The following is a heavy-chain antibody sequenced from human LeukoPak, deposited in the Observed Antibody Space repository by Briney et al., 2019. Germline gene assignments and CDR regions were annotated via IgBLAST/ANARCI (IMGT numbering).Heavy chain of an antibody. CDR3: AKDVHSSSWYVASDM. CDR2: ISGSGGST. CDR1: GFTFSSYA. D-gene: IGHD6-13*01. Sequence: GGSLRLSCAASGFTFSSYAMSWVRQAPGKGLEWVSAISGSGGSTSYADSVTRRFTISRDNSTNTLYLQMTSLRAEDTALYSCAKDVHSSSWYVASDMWGQGTMVTVSS. J-gene: IGHJ3*02. V-gene: IGHV3-23*01.